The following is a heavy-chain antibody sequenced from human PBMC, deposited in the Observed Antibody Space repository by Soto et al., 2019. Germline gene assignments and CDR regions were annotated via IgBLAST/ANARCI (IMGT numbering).Heavy chain of an antibody. V-gene: IGHV4-34*01. CDR1: GGSFSGYY. CDR2: INHSGST. CDR3: ARGISSSPLDY. D-gene: IGHD6-6*01. Sequence: QVQLQQWGAGLLKPSETLSLTRAVYGGSFSGYYWSWIRQPPGKGLEWIGEINHSGSTNYNPSLKSRVTISVDTSKNQFSLKLSSVTAADTAVYYCARGISSSPLDYWGQGTLVTVSS. J-gene: IGHJ4*02.